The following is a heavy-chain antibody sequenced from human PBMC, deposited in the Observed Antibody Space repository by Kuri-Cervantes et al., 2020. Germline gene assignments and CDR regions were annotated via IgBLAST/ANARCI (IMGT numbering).Heavy chain of an antibody. CDR2: VHYSGTT. D-gene: IGHD5-12*01. V-gene: IGHV4-39*03. CDR1: GGSVSSSSYY. CDR3: KASGYVVY. Sequence: SETLSLTCTVSGGSVSSSSYYWNWIRQPPGRGLEWIGSVHYSGTTYYNPSLKSRITISVDTSKNQFSLKLNSVTAADTAVYYCKASGYVVYWGQGTLVTVSS. J-gene: IGHJ4*02.